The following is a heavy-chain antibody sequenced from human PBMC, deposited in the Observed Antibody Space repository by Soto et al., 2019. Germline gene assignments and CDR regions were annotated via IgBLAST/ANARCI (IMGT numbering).Heavy chain of an antibody. J-gene: IGHJ4*02. CDR3: AKVTWHHPSRGDS. CDR1: GFTFSSYP. CDR2: IDGSGDST. V-gene: IGHV3-23*01. D-gene: IGHD2-2*01. Sequence: EVQLLESGGGLVQPGGSLRLSCAASGFTFSSYPMSWVRQAPGKGLEWVSGIDGSGDSTYYADSVTGRFTISRDSSKTTLYLQMNSLRAEDTAVYYCAKVTWHHPSRGDSWGQGTLVTVSA.